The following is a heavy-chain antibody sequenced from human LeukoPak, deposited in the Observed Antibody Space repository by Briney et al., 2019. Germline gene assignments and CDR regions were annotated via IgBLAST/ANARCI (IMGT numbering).Heavy chain of an antibody. CDR3: ARDLGGRIAARPGWFDP. D-gene: IGHD6-6*01. J-gene: IGHJ5*02. CDR2: IYTSGST. Sequence: SETLCLTCTASGGSISSGSYYWSWIRQPAGKGLEWIGRIYTSGSTNYNPSLKSRVTISVDTSKNQFSLKLSSVTAADTAVYYCARDLGGRIAARPGWFDPWGQGTLVTVSS. CDR1: GGSISSGSYY. V-gene: IGHV4-61*02.